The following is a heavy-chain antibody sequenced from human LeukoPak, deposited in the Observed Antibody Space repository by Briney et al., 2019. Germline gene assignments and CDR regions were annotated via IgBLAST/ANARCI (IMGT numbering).Heavy chain of an antibody. CDR1: GFNFSIYW. CDR2: IKHDGSEK. J-gene: IGHJ4*02. D-gene: IGHD3-3*01. V-gene: IGHV3-7*04. Sequence: GGSLRLSCAASGFNFSIYWMNWVRQAPGKGLEWVAIIKHDGSEKYYVDSLEDRFTISRDNAKNSLYLQMNSLRAEDTAVYYCARGPYYNFWSGQDYWGQGTLVTVSS. CDR3: ARGPYYNFWSGQDY.